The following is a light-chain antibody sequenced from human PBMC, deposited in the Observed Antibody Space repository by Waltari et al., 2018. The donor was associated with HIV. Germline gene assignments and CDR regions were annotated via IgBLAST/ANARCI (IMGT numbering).Light chain of an antibody. CDR2: DDN. J-gene: IGLJ1*01. Sequence: QSVLTQPPSVSAAPGQKVTISCSGSSSNIGNNYVSWYQQPPGTAPKLLIYDDNERPSGIPDRFSGSKSGTSATLGITGLQTGDEADYYCGTWDSSLSAVVFGTVTKVTVL. V-gene: IGLV1-51*01. CDR3: GTWDSSLSAVV. CDR1: SSNIGNNY.